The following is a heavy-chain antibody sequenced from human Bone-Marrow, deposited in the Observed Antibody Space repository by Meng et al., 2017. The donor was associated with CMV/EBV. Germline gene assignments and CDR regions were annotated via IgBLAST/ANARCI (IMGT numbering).Heavy chain of an antibody. CDR3: VRDPYGGRSPDD. V-gene: IGHV1-46*01. Sequence: ASVKVSCKASGYTFTSYYMHWVRQAPGQGLEWMGIINPSGGSTSYAQKFQGRVTMTRDTSTSTVYMELSSLRSEDTAVYYCVRDPYGGRSPDDWGPGKLVNVSS. J-gene: IGHJ4*01. CDR2: INPSGGST. D-gene: IGHD4-17*01. CDR1: GYTFTSYY.